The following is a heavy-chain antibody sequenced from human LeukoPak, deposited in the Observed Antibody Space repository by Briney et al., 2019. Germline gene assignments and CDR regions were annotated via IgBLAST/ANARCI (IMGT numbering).Heavy chain of an antibody. Sequence: SVKVSCMASGFTFTSSAVQWVRQARGQRLDWIGWIVVGSGNTSYTQKFQERVTITRDMSTSTAYMELSSLRSEDTAVYYCAAITRPPTSGYCSGGSCDAFDIWGQGTMVTVSS. CDR2: IVVGSGNT. V-gene: IGHV1-58*01. CDR1: GFTFTSSA. J-gene: IGHJ3*02. CDR3: AAITRPPTSGYCSGGSCDAFDI. D-gene: IGHD2-15*01.